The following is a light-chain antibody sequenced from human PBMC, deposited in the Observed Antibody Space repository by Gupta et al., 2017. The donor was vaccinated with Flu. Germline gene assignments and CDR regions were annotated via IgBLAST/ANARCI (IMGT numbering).Light chain of an antibody. Sequence: GESATLSCRASQSVSSYVAWYQQRPGQAPRLLIYGASTRATGFPARFSGSGSGTEFTLTISSLQSEDFAVYYCQQYNKWPRTFGRGTKVEIK. CDR1: QSVSSY. CDR3: QQYNKWPRT. CDR2: GAS. J-gene: IGKJ1*01. V-gene: IGKV3-15*01.